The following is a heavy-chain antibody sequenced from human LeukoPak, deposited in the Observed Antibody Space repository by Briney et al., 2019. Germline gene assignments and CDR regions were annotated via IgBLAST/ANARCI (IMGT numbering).Heavy chain of an antibody. Sequence: GGSLRLSCAASGFTVSSNYMSWVRQAPGKGLEWVSVIYSGGSTYYADSVKGRFTISRDNSKNTLYLQMNSLRAEDTAVYYCAREVLDTAMALGYWGQGTLVTVSS. J-gene: IGHJ4*02. CDR2: IYSGGST. CDR1: GFTVSSNY. V-gene: IGHV3-66*01. CDR3: AREVLDTAMALGY. D-gene: IGHD5-18*01.